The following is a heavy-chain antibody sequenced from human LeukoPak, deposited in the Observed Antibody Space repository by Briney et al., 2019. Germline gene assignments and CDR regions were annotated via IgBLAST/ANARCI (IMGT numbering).Heavy chain of an antibody. J-gene: IGHJ5*02. CDR2: IKSDGST. CDR1: GFTFSSYW. D-gene: IGHD6-19*01. CDR3: AKGQQWLGS. Sequence: GGSLRLSCAASGFTFSSYWMHWVRQTPGKGLVWVSRIKSDGSTIYADSVKGRFTISRDNAKNSLYLQMNSLRAEDTALYYCAKGQQWLGSWGQGTLVTVSS. V-gene: IGHV3-74*01.